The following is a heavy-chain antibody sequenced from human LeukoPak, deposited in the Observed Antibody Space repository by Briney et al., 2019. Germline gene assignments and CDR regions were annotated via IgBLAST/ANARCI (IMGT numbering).Heavy chain of an antibody. D-gene: IGHD3-10*01. V-gene: IGHV4-31*03. CDR1: GGSISSGGYY. Sequence: PLSLTFTVSGGSISSGGYYWSWIRQHPGKGLEWIGYIYYSGSTYYNPSLKSRVTISVDTSKNQFSLKLSSVTAADTAVYYCARDYPEYSGFRAFDIWGQGTMVTVSS. CDR3: ARDYPEYSGFRAFDI. CDR2: IYYSGST. J-gene: IGHJ3*02.